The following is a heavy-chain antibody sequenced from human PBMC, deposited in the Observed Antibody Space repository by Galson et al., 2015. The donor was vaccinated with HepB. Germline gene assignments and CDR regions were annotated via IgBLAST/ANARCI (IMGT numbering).Heavy chain of an antibody. D-gene: IGHD4-17*01. J-gene: IGHJ6*03. Sequence: SLRLSCAASGFTFSSYSMNWVRQAPGKGLEWVAVIWYDGSNKYYADSVKGRFTISRDNSKNTLYLQMNSLRAEDTAVYYCARTYDYGDYYYYMDVWGKGTTVTVSS. CDR2: IWYDGSNK. V-gene: IGHV3-33*08. CDR3: ARTYDYGDYYYYMDV. CDR1: GFTFSSYS.